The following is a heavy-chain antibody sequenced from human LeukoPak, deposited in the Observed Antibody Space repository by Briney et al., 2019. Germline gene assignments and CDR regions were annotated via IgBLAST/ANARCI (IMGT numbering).Heavy chain of an antibody. J-gene: IGHJ5*02. Sequence: SETLSLTCAVYGGSFSGYYWSWIRQPPGKGLEWIGEINHSGSTNYNPPLKSRVTISVDTSKNQFSLKLSSVTAADTAVYYCARGGYYGSGNDFRFDPWGQGTLVTVSS. D-gene: IGHD3-10*01. CDR1: GGSFSGYY. CDR3: ARGGYYGSGNDFRFDP. CDR2: INHSGST. V-gene: IGHV4-34*01.